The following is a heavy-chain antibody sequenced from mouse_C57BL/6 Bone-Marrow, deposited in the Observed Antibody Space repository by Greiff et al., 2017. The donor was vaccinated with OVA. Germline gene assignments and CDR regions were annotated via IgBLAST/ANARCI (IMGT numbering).Heavy chain of an antibody. CDR3: ARHEGDYDGYFDV. Sequence: EVQLQQSGGDLVKPGGSLKLSCAASGFTFSSYGMSWVRQTPDKRLEWVATISSGGSYTYYPDSVKGRFTISRDNAKNTLYLQMSSLKSEDTAMYYCARHEGDYDGYFDVWGTGTTVTVSS. D-gene: IGHD2-4*01. J-gene: IGHJ1*03. CDR2: ISSGGSYT. CDR1: GFTFSSYG. V-gene: IGHV5-6*01.